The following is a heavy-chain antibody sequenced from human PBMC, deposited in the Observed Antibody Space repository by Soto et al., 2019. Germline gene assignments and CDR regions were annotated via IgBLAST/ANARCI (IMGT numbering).Heavy chain of an antibody. J-gene: IGHJ4*02. V-gene: IGHV3-23*01. Sequence: GGSLRLSCAVSGFTFSSYAMSWVRQAPGKGLEWVSAISYGGGTTYYADSVKGRFTISRDNSKNTLYLQMNSLRAEDTAVYYCAKNPGYYYDSTGYHFDYWGQGTLVTVSS. D-gene: IGHD3-22*01. CDR2: ISYGGGTT. CDR3: AKNPGYYYDSTGYHFDY. CDR1: GFTFSSYA.